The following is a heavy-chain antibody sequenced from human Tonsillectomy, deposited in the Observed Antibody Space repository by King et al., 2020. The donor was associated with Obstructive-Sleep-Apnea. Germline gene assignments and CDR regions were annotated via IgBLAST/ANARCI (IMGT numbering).Heavy chain of an antibody. J-gene: IGHJ6*02. V-gene: IGHV3-9*01. Sequence: VQLVESGGGLVQPGRSLRLSCAASGFTFDDYAMHWVRQAPGKGLEWVSGISWNSYSIDYADSVKGRFTISRDNAKNSLYLQMNSLRAEDTASYYCAREKHGLDVWGQGTTVTVSS. CDR2: ISWNSYSI. CDR1: GFTFDDYA. CDR3: AREKHGLDV.